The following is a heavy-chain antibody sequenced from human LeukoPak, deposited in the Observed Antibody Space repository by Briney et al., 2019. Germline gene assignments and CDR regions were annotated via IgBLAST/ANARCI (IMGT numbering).Heavy chain of an antibody. Sequence: PSETLSLTCTVSGGSISSSSYYWGWIRQPPGKGLEWIGSIYYSGSTYYNPSLKSRVTMSVDTSRNQFSLKLSSVTAADTAVYYCARVGSFGDYYDSSGYDAFDIWGQGTMVIVSS. CDR1: GGSISSSSYY. D-gene: IGHD3-22*01. V-gene: IGHV4-39*07. CDR2: IYYSGST. CDR3: ARVGSFGDYYDSSGYDAFDI. J-gene: IGHJ3*02.